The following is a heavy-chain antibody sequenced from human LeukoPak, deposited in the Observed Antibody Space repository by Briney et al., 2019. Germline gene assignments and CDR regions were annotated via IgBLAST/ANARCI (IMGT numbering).Heavy chain of an antibody. Sequence: GGSLRLSCAASGFTFSSYAMHWDRQAPGKGLEWVAVISYDGSNKYYADSVKGRFTISRDNSKNTLYLQMNSLRAEDTAVYYCARELYMVRGVRRFDPWGQGTLVTVSS. CDR3: ARELYMVRGVRRFDP. D-gene: IGHD3-10*01. CDR2: ISYDGSNK. CDR1: GFTFSSYA. J-gene: IGHJ5*02. V-gene: IGHV3-30-3*01.